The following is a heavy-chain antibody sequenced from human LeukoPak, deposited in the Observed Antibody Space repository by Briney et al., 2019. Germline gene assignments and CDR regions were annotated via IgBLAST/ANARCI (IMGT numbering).Heavy chain of an antibody. V-gene: IGHV1-2*02. CDR1: GYTFTSYY. D-gene: IGHD4-17*01. CDR2: INPNSGGT. CDR3: ARGIGDSPSTHYYYMDV. Sequence: ASVKVSCKASGYTFTSYYMHWVRQAPGQGLEWMGWINPNSGGTNYAQKFQGRVTMTRDTSISTAYMELSRLRSDDTAVYYCARGIGDSPSTHYYYMDVWGKGTTVTISS. J-gene: IGHJ6*03.